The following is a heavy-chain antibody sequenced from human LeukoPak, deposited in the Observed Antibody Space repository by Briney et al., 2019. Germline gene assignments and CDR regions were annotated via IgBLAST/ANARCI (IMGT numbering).Heavy chain of an antibody. CDR3: AREEVEQLVYYYYYYMDV. D-gene: IGHD6-6*01. CDR2: IKQDGSEK. V-gene: IGHV3-7*01. J-gene: IGHJ6*03. Sequence: GGSLRLSCAASGFTFSSYAMSWVRQAPGKGLEWVANIKQDGSEKYYVDSVKGRFTISRDNAKNSLYLQMNSLRAEDTAVYYCAREEVEQLVYYYYYYMDVWGKGTTVTVSS. CDR1: GFTFSSYA.